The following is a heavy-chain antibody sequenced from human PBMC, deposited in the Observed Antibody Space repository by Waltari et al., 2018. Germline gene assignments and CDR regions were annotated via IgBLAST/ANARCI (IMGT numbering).Heavy chain of an antibody. Sequence: QVQLQQWGAGLLKPSETLSLTCAVYGGSFSGYYWSWIRQPPGKGLEWIGEINHSGSTNYNPSLKSRVTRSVDTSKNQFSLKLSSVTAADTAVYYCARQMRCSSTSCSRSFDYWGQGTLVTVSS. V-gene: IGHV4-34*01. J-gene: IGHJ4*02. CDR1: GGSFSGYY. CDR2: INHSGST. CDR3: ARQMRCSSTSCSRSFDY. D-gene: IGHD2-2*01.